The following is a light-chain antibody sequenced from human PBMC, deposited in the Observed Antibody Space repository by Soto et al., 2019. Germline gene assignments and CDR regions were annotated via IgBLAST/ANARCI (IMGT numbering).Light chain of an antibody. Sequence: EIVLTQSPGTLSLSPGERATLSCRASQSVSGTSLAWYQQKPSQAPRLLIFGVSSRATGTPDRFSGSGSGTDFTLTINRLEPEDFAVYFCQQYGNSLWTFGQGTKVDIK. J-gene: IGKJ1*01. CDR2: GVS. V-gene: IGKV3-20*01. CDR3: QQYGNSLWT. CDR1: QSVSGTS.